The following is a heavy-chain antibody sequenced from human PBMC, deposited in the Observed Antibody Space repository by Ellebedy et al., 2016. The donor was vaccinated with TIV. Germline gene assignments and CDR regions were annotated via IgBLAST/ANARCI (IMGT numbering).Heavy chain of an antibody. CDR2: INHSGST. J-gene: IGHJ4*02. CDR1: GGSFSGYY. V-gene: IGHV4-34*01. D-gene: IGHD5-12*01. CDR3: ARDTVADSGYGTDY. Sequence: GSLRLXXAVYGGSFSGYYWSWIRQPPGKGLEWIGEINHSGSTNYNPSLKSRVTISVDTSKNQFSLKLSSVTAADTAVYYCARDTVADSGYGTDYWGQGTLVTVSS.